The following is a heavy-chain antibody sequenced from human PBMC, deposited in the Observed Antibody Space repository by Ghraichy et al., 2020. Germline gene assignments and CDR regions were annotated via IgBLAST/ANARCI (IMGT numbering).Heavy chain of an antibody. CDR3: AKETPGTGWFDP. D-gene: IGHD1-1*01. Sequence: ASVKVSCKASGDTLTTYYMNWVRQAPGQGLEWMGLLNPSGTGAKYAQKFQGRVTITRDASTSTVDMDLSSLRSEDTAVYYCAKETPGTGWFDPWGQGTMVTVSS. V-gene: IGHV1-46*01. CDR2: LNPSGTGA. J-gene: IGHJ5*02. CDR1: GDTLTTYY.